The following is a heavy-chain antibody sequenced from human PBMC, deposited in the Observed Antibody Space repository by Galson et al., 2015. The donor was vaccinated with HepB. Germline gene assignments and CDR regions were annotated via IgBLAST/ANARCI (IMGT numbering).Heavy chain of an antibody. V-gene: IGHV3-74*01. Sequence: SLRLSCAASGFTFSSYWMHWVRQAPGKGLVWVSRINSDGSSTSYADSVKGRFTISRDNAKNTLYLQMNSLRAEDTAVYYCAREYSSSSLLHYYYYGMDVWGQGTTVTVSS. CDR2: INSDGSST. J-gene: IGHJ6*02. D-gene: IGHD6-6*01. CDR3: AREYSSSSLLHYYYYGMDV. CDR1: GFTFSSYW.